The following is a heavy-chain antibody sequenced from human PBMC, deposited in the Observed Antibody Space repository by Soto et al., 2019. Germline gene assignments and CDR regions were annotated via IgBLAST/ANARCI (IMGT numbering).Heavy chain of an antibody. CDR2: ISYDGSNK. CDR3: AGDTSYSSSLRYYCYGMDV. Sequence: QVQLVESGGGVVQPGRSLRLSCAASGFTFSSYAMHWVRQAPGKGLEWVAVISYDGSNKYYADSVKGRFTISRDNSKITLYLQMNSLRAEDTAGYYCAGDTSYSSSLRYYCYGMDVWGQGTTVTVSS. V-gene: IGHV3-30-3*01. D-gene: IGHD6-6*01. CDR1: GFTFSSYA. J-gene: IGHJ6*02.